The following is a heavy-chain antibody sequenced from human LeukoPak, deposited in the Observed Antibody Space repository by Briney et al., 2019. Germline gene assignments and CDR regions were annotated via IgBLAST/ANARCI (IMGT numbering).Heavy chain of an antibody. CDR3: APPGIQSVDY. J-gene: IGHJ4*02. V-gene: IGHV3-30-3*01. D-gene: IGHD6-13*01. CDR1: GFTFSSYA. Sequence: PGGSLRLSCAASGFTFSSYAMHWVRQAPGKGLEWVAVISYDGSNKYYADSVKGRFTISRDNSKNTLYLQMNSLRAEDTAVYYCAPPGIQSVDYWGQGTLVTVSS. CDR2: ISYDGSNK.